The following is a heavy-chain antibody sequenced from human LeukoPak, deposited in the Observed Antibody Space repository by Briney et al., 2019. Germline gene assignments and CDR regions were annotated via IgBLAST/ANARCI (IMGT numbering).Heavy chain of an antibody. V-gene: IGHV3-23*01. D-gene: IGHD1-26*01. CDR3: ARDTVGVTDY. CDR1: GFRFSSYA. Sequence: GGSLRLSCAASGFRFSSYAMSWVRQAPGKGLEWVSAISGSGVSTYYADSVKGRFTVSRDNSKNTLYLQMSSLRAEDTALYYCARDTVGVTDYWGQGTLVTVSS. J-gene: IGHJ4*02. CDR2: ISGSGVST.